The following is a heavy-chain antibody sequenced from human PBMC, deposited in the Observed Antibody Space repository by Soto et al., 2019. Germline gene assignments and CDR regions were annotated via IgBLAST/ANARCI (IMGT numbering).Heavy chain of an antibody. Sequence: QLQLQESGSGLVKPSQTLSLTCAVSGGSVSSGGFSWSWIRQPPGKGLELIGYIYHSGTYYNPSLNSRANIPVYRTKNQFSLQLSSVTDADTAVYYCARVPLGSYYFDYWGQGTLVTVSS. V-gene: IGHV4-30-2*01. CDR1: GGSVSSGGFS. J-gene: IGHJ4*02. D-gene: IGHD1-26*01. CDR2: IYHSGT. CDR3: ARVPLGSYYFDY.